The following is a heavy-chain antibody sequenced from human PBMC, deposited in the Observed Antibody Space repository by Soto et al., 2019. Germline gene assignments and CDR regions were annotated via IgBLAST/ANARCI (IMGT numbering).Heavy chain of an antibody. Sequence: SETLSLTCSVSGGYISSGGNYWSWIRQHPGKGLEWIGFIYYTGHTKYNAALKSRASISVDKSKNQFSLKLSSVTAADTAVYYCARVCRADSSGYYLWIGGDYYYYGMDVWGQGTTVTVSS. D-gene: IGHD3-22*01. CDR2: IYYTGHT. J-gene: IGHJ6*02. CDR3: ARVCRADSSGYYLWIGGDYYYYGMDV. CDR1: GGYISSGGNY. V-gene: IGHV4-31*03.